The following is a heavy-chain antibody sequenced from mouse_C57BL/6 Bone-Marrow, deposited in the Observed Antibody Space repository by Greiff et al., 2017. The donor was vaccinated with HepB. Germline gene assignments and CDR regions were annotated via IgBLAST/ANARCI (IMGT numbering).Heavy chain of an antibody. D-gene: IGHD2-2*01. J-gene: IGHJ2*01. V-gene: IGHV5-4*01. CDR2: ISDGGSYT. Sequence: EVHLVESGGGLVKPGGSLKLSCAASGFTFSSYAMSWVRQTPEKRLEWVATISDGGSYTYYPDNVKGRFTISRDNAKNNLYLQMSHLKSEDTAMYYCAREWLRYDYFDYWGQGTTLTVSS. CDR1: GFTFSSYA. CDR3: AREWLRYDYFDY.